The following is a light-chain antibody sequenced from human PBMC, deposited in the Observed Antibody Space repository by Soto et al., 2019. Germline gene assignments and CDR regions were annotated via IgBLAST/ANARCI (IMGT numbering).Light chain of an antibody. CDR2: NAS. CDR1: QSVTLW. V-gene: IGKV1-5*03. CDR3: QQYNSYPYS. Sequence: DIQMTQSTSILSASVGDGVTIACRASQSVTLWLTWYQQKPGKAPKLLLYNASTVESAVTSRFSGNGSETDFTLTISSLQPDDIGTYYCQQYNSYPYSFGQGTKLEIK. J-gene: IGKJ2*01.